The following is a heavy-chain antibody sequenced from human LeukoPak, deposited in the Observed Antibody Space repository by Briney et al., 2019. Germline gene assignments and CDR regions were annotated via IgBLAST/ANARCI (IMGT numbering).Heavy chain of an antibody. CDR1: GGSFSSHY. V-gene: IGHV4-59*11. CDR2: ISYIGST. Sequence: PSETLSFTCTVSGGSFSSHYWSWIRQPPGKGLEWIGYISYIGSTNYNPSLKSRVTISVDTSKNQFSLKLSSVTAADTAVYYCARDPTTVTKGLDIWGQGTMVTVSS. D-gene: IGHD4-17*01. J-gene: IGHJ3*02. CDR3: ARDPTTVTKGLDI.